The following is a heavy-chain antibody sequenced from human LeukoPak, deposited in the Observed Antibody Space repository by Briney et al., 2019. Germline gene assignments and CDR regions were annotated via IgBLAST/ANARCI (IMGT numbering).Heavy chain of an antibody. V-gene: IGHV4-59*08. J-gene: IGHJ4*02. CDR1: GGSFSGYY. Sequence: SETLSLACAVYGGSFSGYYWSWIRQPPGKGLEWIAYISDIGSINYNPSLKSRVTISLDTSKNQFSLKLSSVTAADTAVYYCAGHHPRNTVDFWGQGTLVTVSS. D-gene: IGHD2/OR15-2a*01. CDR2: ISDIGSI. CDR3: AGHHPRNTVDF.